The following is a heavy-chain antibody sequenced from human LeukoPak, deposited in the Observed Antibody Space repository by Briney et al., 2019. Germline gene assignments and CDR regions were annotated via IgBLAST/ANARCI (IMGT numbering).Heavy chain of an antibody. V-gene: IGHV4-30-4*01. D-gene: IGHD3-22*01. J-gene: IGHJ4*02. CDR1: GGSNSSGDYY. CDR2: IYYSGST. Sequence: PSETLSLTCTVSGGSNSSGDYYWSWIRQPPGKGLEWIGYIYYSGSTYYNPSLKSRVTISVDTSKNQFSLKLSSVTAADTAVYYCARDSVYYDSSGYDYWGQGTLVTVSS. CDR3: ARDSVYYDSSGYDY.